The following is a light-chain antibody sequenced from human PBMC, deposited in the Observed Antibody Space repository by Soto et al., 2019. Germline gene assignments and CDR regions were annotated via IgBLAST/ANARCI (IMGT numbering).Light chain of an antibody. Sequence: QSALTQPASVSGSPGQSITISCTGTSSDVGSYNLVSWYQHHPGKAPKLMIYEGSKRPSGVSNRFSGSKSGNTASLTISGLQAEDEAHYYCCSYAGSSAFGVLFGGGTQLTVL. CDR1: SSDVGSYNL. CDR2: EGS. CDR3: CSYAGSSAFGVL. J-gene: IGLJ2*01. V-gene: IGLV2-23*03.